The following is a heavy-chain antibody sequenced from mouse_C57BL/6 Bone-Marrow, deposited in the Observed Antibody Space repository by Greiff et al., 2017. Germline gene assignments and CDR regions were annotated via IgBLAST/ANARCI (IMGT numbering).Heavy chain of an antibody. D-gene: IGHD1-1*01. Sequence: QVQLKQSGAELARPGASVKMSCKASGYTFTSYTMHWVKQRPGQGLEWIGYINPSSGYTKYNQKFKDKATLTADKSSSTAYMQLSSLTSEDSAVYYCARFPPPTTVVATKAMDYWGQGTSVTVSS. CDR3: ARFPPPTTVVATKAMDY. V-gene: IGHV1-4*01. CDR1: GYTFTSYT. CDR2: INPSSGYT. J-gene: IGHJ4*01.